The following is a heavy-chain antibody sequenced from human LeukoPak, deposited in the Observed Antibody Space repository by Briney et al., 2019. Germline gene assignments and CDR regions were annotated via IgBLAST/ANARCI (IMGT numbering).Heavy chain of an antibody. CDR2: ISSGSSNI. CDR3: AREGAAADTHWFDP. Sequence: PGGSLRLSCAAPGFSFSDYSMNWVRQAPGKGLEWVSYISSGSSNIYYADSVKGRFTISRDNAEKSLYLQMNSLRAEDTAVYYCAREGAAADTHWFDPWGQGTLVTASS. CDR1: GFSFSDYS. J-gene: IGHJ5*02. V-gene: IGHV3-48*01. D-gene: IGHD6-13*01.